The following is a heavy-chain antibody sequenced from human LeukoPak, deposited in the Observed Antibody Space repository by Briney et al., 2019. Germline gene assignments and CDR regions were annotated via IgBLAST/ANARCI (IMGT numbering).Heavy chain of an antibody. CDR3: AKGSKEVLFTRDHYMDV. Sequence: GGSLRLSCAASGFTFSSYGMHWVRQAPGKGLEWVAFIRYDGSNKYFADSVKGRFTISRDSSKNTLYLQMNSLRVDDTAVYYCAKGSKEVLFTRDHYMDVWGKGTTVTISS. CDR1: GFTFSSYG. CDR2: IRYDGSNK. D-gene: IGHD3-3*01. J-gene: IGHJ6*03. V-gene: IGHV3-30*02.